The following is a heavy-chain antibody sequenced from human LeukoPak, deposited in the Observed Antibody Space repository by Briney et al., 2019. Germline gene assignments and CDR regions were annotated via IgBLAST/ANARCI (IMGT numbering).Heavy chain of an antibody. CDR2: ISSGSTI. J-gene: IGHJ5*02. D-gene: IGHD2-2*02. Sequence: GGSLRLSCAASGFTFSSYEMNWVRQAPGKGLEWVSYISSGSTIYYADSVKGRFTISRDNAKNSLYLQMNSLRAEDTAVYYCASIVVVPAAISWGQGTPVTVSS. CDR3: ASIVVVPAAIS. CDR1: GFTFSSYE. V-gene: IGHV3-48*03.